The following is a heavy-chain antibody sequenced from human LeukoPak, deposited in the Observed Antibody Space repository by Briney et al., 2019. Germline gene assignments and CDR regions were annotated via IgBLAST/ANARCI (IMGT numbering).Heavy chain of an antibody. J-gene: IGHJ4*02. D-gene: IGHD1-26*01. CDR2: ISATGGTI. CDR3: ARRSYSASYYLDY. Sequence: GGSLRLSCAASGFTFSSNGMNWVRQAPGKGLEWVSYISATGGTIYYADSVKGRFTISRDNAKNSLYLQMNSLRAEDTALYYCARRSYSASYYLDYWAQGTLVTVSS. V-gene: IGHV3-48*04. CDR1: GFTFSSNG.